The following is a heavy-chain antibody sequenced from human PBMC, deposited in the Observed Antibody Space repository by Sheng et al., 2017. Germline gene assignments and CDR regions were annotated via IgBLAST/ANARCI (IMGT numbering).Heavy chain of an antibody. D-gene: IGHD3-10*01. V-gene: IGHV3-30*02. CDR3: AKDQAGGYYYGSGSYGAFDI. Sequence: QVQLVESGGGVVQPGGSLRLSCAASGFTFSSYGMHWVRQAPGKGLEWVAFIRYDGSNKYYADSVKGRFTISRDNSKNTLYLQMNSLRAEDTAVYYCAKDQAGGYYYGSGSYGAFDIWGQGTMVTVSS. CDR2: IRYDGSNK. J-gene: IGHJ3*02. CDR1: GFTFSSYG.